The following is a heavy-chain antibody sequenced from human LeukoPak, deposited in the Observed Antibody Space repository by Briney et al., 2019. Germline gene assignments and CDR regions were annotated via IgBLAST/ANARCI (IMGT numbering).Heavy chain of an antibody. J-gene: IGHJ4*02. Sequence: GGSLRLSCAASGLTFSNAWMSWVRQAPGKGLDWVGHIKSKTDGGTTDYAAPVKGRFTISRDDSGNTLYLQMNSLRTEDTAVYYCSTSERRYSSVDYWGQGTLVTVSS. CDR1: GLTFSNAW. CDR2: IKSKTDGGTT. V-gene: IGHV3-15*01. CDR3: STSERRYSSVDY. D-gene: IGHD6-19*01.